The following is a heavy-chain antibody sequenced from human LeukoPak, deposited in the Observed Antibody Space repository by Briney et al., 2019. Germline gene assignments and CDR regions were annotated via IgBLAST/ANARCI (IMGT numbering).Heavy chain of an antibody. V-gene: IGHV4-61*01. CDR1: GGSVSSGSYY. J-gene: IGHJ4*02. Sequence: PSETLSLTCTVSGGSVSSGSYYWSWIRQPPGKGLEWIGYIYYSGSTNYNPSLKSRVTISVDTSKNQFSLKLSSVTAADTAVYYCARGHSPSDYWGQGTLVTVSS. CDR2: IYYSGST. CDR3: ARGHSPSDY.